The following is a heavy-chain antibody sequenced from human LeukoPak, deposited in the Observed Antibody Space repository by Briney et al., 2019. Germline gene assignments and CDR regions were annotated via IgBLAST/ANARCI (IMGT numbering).Heavy chain of an antibody. D-gene: IGHD6-13*01. CDR1: GGTFSTYA. J-gene: IGHJ4*02. CDR3: ARVPQGSSWPYYFDY. CDR2: IVPILGTA. Sequence: SVKVSCKASGGTFSTYAISWVRQAPGQGLESVGRIVPILGTANYAQNFQGRVTITADRSTTTAYMELSSLRSEDTAVYYCARVPQGSSWPYYFDYWGQGTLVTVSS. V-gene: IGHV1-69*04.